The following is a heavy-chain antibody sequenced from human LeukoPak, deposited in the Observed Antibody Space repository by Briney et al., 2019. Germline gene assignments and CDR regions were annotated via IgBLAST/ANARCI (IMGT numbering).Heavy chain of an antibody. CDR3: AREDHSNYNY. J-gene: IGHJ4*02. V-gene: IGHV3-7*01. Sequence: PGGSLRLSCAASGFSFSSYWMSWVRQAPGKGPEWVANIKQDGGEKYHVDSVKGRFTISRDNAKNSLYLQMNSLRVEDTAVYYCAREDHSNYNYWGQGTLVPVSS. CDR1: GFSFSSYW. D-gene: IGHD4-11*01. CDR2: IKQDGGEK.